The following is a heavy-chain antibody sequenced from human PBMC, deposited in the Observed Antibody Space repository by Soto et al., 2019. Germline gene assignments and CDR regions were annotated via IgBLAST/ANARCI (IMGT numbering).Heavy chain of an antibody. J-gene: IGHJ5*02. CDR2: IYYSGST. Sequence: LSLTCTVSGGSISSSSYYWGLIRQPPGKGLEWIGSIYYSGSTYYNPSLKSRVTISVDTSKNQFSLKLSSVTAADTAVYYCAIASIAVAGTTRFGPWGQGTLVTVSS. V-gene: IGHV4-39*01. CDR3: AIASIAVAGTTRFGP. CDR1: GGSISSSSYY. D-gene: IGHD6-19*01.